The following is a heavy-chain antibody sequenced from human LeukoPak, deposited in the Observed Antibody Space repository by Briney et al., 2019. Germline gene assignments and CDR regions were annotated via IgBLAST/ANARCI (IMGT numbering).Heavy chain of an antibody. V-gene: IGHV1-46*03. CDR2: INPSGGST. D-gene: IGHD1-26*01. J-gene: IGHJ4*02. CDR3: ARDDYSGSYRSGYYFDY. Sequence: ASVKVTCKVSGDTFTSYYMHWVRQAPGQGLEWMGIINPSGGSTSYVQKFQGRVTMTRDTSTSTVYMELSSLRSEDTAVYYCARDDYSGSYRSGYYFDYWGQGTLVTVSS. CDR1: GDTFTSYY.